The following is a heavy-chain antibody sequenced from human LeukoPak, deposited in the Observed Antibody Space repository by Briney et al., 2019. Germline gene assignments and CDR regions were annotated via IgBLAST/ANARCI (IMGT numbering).Heavy chain of an antibody. J-gene: IGHJ6*03. V-gene: IGHV4-4*07. CDR2: IYTSGST. CDR3: ARVVAVAGTSYYYYYMDV. Sequence: SETLSLTCTVSGGSISSYYWSWIRQPAGKGLEWIGRIYTSGSTNYNPSLKSRVTISVDKSKNQFSLKLSSATAADTAVYYCARVVAVAGTSYYYYYMDVWGKGTTVTVSS. D-gene: IGHD6-19*01. CDR1: GGSISSYY.